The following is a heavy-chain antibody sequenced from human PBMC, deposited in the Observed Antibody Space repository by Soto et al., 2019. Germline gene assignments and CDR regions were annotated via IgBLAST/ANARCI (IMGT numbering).Heavy chain of an antibody. Sequence: EVQLVESGGGLVQPGGSLRLSCAASGFTFSSYWMHWVRQVPGKGLLWVSRIDEYGSTINYADSVKGRFTISIDNARNTLYLEMNSLRAEDTALYYCTRVIGGKGAYWGPGTLVTVSS. CDR2: IDEYGSTI. D-gene: IGHD3-10*01. CDR1: GFTFSSYW. V-gene: IGHV3-74*01. CDR3: TRVIGGKGAY. J-gene: IGHJ4*02.